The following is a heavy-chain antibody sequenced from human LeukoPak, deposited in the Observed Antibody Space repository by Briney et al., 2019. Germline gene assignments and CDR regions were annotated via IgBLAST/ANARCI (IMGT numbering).Heavy chain of an antibody. V-gene: IGHV3-7*01. Sequence: GGSLRLSCAASGFTFSNYWMTWVRQAPGKGLEWVAHINQDGSEEHYMDSAKARFTISRDNAKNSLSLQMNSLRAEDTSVYYCVRDGGVSGYDLLDYWGQGTLVTVSS. J-gene: IGHJ4*02. CDR3: VRDGGVSGYDLLDY. CDR1: GFTFSNYW. CDR2: INQDGSEE. D-gene: IGHD5-12*01.